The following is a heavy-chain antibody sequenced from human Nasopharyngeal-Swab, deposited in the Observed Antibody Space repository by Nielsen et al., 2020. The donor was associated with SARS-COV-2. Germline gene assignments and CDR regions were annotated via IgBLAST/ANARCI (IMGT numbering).Heavy chain of an antibody. CDR1: GYTFTSYY. CDR3: ARDLTNSIAVAGNYYYGMYV. CDR2: INPSGGST. D-gene: IGHD6-19*01. Sequence: ASVKVSCKASGYTFTSYYMHWVRQATGQGLEWMGIINPSGGSTSYAQKFQGRVTMTRDTSTSTVYMELSSLRSEDTAVYYCARDLTNSIAVAGNYYYGMYVWGQGTTVTVSS. J-gene: IGHJ6*02. V-gene: IGHV1-46*01.